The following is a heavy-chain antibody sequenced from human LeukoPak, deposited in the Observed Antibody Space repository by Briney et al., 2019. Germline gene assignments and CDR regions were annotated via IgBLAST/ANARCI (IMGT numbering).Heavy chain of an antibody. J-gene: IGHJ4*02. CDR1: IGTFSSYA. Sequence: ASVKVSCNACIGTFSSYAISWVRQAPGQGLEWMGRIIPIFGTANYAQKFQGRVTITTDESTSTAYMELSSLRSEDTAVYYCAGTRSGSYYYYFYYWGQGTLVTVSS. CDR2: IIPIFGTA. D-gene: IGHD3-10*01. V-gene: IGHV1-69*05. CDR3: AGTRSGSYYYYFYY.